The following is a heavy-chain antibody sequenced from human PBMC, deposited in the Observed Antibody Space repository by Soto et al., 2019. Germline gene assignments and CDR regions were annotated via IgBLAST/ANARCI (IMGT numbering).Heavy chain of an antibody. CDR3: ARDFRPPYGVRYFDY. CDR1: GFTVSSNY. J-gene: IGHJ4*02. CDR2: IYSGGST. V-gene: IGHV3-53*04. Sequence: EVQLVESGGGLVQPGGSLRLSCAASGFTVSSNYMSWVRQAPGKGLEWVSAIYSGGSTYYADSVKGRFTISRHNSKNTLYLLMNSLRAEDTAVYYCARDFRPPYGVRYFDYWGQGTLVTVSS. D-gene: IGHD4-17*01.